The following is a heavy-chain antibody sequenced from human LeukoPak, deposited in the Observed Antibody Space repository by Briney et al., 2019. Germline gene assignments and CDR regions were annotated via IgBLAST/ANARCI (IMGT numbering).Heavy chain of an antibody. CDR3: ARVGCSSTSCYNRDYYYGMDV. CDR1: GYTFTGYY. CDR2: INPNSGGT. J-gene: IGHJ6*02. D-gene: IGHD2-2*02. Sequence: ASVKVSCKASGYTFTGYYMHWVRQAPGQGLEWMGWINPNSGGTNYAQKFQGWVTMTRDTSISTAYMELSRLRSDDTAVYYCARVGCSSTSCYNRDYYYGMDVWGQGTTVTVSS. V-gene: IGHV1-2*04.